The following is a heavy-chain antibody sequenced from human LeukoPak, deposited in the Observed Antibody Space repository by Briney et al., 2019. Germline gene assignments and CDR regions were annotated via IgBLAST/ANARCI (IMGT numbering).Heavy chain of an antibody. D-gene: IGHD2-15*01. CDR1: GFTFSSNSA. CDR2: ISASGSST. Sequence: PGGSLRLSCAASGFTFSSNSAMTWVRQAPGKGLEWVSAISASGSSTYYADSVKGRFTISRDNSMNTVHLQMNSLRAEDTAVHYCATLRSGYFEYWGQGTLVTVSS. CDR3: ATLRSGYFEY. V-gene: IGHV3-23*01. J-gene: IGHJ4*02.